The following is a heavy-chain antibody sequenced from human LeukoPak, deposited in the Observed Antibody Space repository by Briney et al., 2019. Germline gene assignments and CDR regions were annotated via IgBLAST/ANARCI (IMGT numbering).Heavy chain of an antibody. Sequence: GGSLRLSCGASGFTFSSYAMSWVRQAPGKGLEWVSAISSSGGLAYYADSVKGRFTMSRDNSENTLFLQMNSLRADDTALCYCAKAGSSGYRYYFDYWGQGILVTVSS. CDR3: AKAGSSGYRYYFDY. D-gene: IGHD3-22*01. J-gene: IGHJ4*02. V-gene: IGHV3-23*01. CDR2: ISSSGGLA. CDR1: GFTFSSYA.